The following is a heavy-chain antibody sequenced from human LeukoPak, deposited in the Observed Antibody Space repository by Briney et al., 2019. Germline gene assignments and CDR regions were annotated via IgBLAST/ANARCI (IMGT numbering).Heavy chain of an antibody. CDR3: ARVPTPITTGTNYYYYGMDV. CDR2: INPNSGGT. CDR1: GYTFTGYY. Sequence: ASVKVSCQASGYTFTGYYMHWVRQAPGQGLEWMGWINPNSGGTNYAQKFQGRVTMTRDTSISTAYMELSRLRSDDTAVYYCARVPTPITTGTNYYYYGMDVWGQGTTVTVSS. D-gene: IGHD1-1*01. V-gene: IGHV1-2*02. J-gene: IGHJ6*02.